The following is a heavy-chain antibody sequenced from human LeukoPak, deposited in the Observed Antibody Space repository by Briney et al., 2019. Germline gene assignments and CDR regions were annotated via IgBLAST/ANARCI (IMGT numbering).Heavy chain of an antibody. Sequence: AASVKVSCKASGGTFSSYAISWVRQAPGQGLEWMGGIIPIFGTANYAQKFQGRVTITADKSTSTAYMELSSLRSEDTAVYYCARSWLSFRDDAFDIWGQGTMVTVSS. CDR1: GGTFSSYA. CDR3: ARSWLSFRDDAFDI. V-gene: IGHV1-69*06. D-gene: IGHD3-16*02. CDR2: IIPIFGTA. J-gene: IGHJ3*02.